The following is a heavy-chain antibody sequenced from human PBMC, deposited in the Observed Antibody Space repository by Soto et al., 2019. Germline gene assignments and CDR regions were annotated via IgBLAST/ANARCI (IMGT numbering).Heavy chain of an antibody. CDR3: ARVDSSGPYYFDY. J-gene: IGHJ4*02. Sequence: QVQLVQSGAEVKKPGASVKVSCKASGYTFTSYAMHWVRQAPGQRLEWMGWINAGNGNTKYSQKFQGRVTITRDTSESTAYMELSSLRSEDTAVYYCARVDSSGPYYFDYWGQGTLVTVSS. D-gene: IGHD3-22*01. CDR1: GYTFTSYA. V-gene: IGHV1-3*01. CDR2: INAGNGNT.